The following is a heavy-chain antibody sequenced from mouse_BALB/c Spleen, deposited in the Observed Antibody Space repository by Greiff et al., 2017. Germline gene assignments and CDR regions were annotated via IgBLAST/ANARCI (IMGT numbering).Heavy chain of an antibody. CDR3: ARSGDGYSPFAY. CDR2: INPGSGGT. D-gene: IGHD2-3*01. J-gene: IGHJ3*01. Sequence: QVHVKQSGAELVRPGTSVKVSCKASGYAFTNYLIEWVKQRPGQGLEWIGVINPGSGGTNYNEKFKGKATLTADKSSSTAYMQLSSLTSDDSAVYFCARSGDGYSPFAYWGQGTLVTVSA. V-gene: IGHV1-54*01. CDR1: GYAFTNYL.